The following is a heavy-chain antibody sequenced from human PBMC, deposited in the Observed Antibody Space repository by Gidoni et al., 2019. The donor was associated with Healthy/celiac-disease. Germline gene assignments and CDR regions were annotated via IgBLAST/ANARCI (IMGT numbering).Heavy chain of an antibody. Sequence: QVQLQESGPGLVKPSETLSLTCTVSGGSISSYYWSWIRQPPGKGLEWIGYIYYSGSTNYNPSLKSRVTISVDTSKNQFSLKLSSVTAADTAVYYCARAGLAAAGTLGLDYWGQGTLVTVSS. V-gene: IGHV4-59*01. CDR3: ARAGLAAAGTLGLDY. CDR2: IYYSGST. D-gene: IGHD6-13*01. J-gene: IGHJ4*02. CDR1: GGSISSYY.